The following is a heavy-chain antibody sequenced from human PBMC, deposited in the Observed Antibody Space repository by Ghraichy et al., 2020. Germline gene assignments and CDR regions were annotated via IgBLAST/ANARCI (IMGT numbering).Heavy chain of an antibody. V-gene: IGHV4-34*01. J-gene: IGHJ6*03. CDR1: GGSFSGYY. CDR3: ARGRWGSEGYYYYYWDV. D-gene: IGHD3-10*01. CDR2: INHSGST. Sequence: SETLSLTCAVYGGSFSGYYRSWIRQPPGKGLEWIGEINHSGSTNYNASLKSRITMSEDTSRNQFSLRLSSVTAADTAVYFCARGRWGSEGYYYYYWDVWGGGTTVTVSS.